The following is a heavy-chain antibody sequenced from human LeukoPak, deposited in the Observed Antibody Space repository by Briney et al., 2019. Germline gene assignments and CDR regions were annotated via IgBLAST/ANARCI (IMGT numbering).Heavy chain of an antibody. CDR2: IYTTGST. CDR1: GGSISSYY. Sequence: SETLSLTCTVSGGSISSYYWSWIRQPAGKGLEWIGRIYTTGSTNYNPSLKSRVTMSVDTSKNQFSLKLSSVTAADTAVYYCARDRREVAAASFDYWGQGTLVTVSS. D-gene: IGHD2-2*01. J-gene: IGHJ4*02. V-gene: IGHV4-4*07. CDR3: ARDRREVAAASFDY.